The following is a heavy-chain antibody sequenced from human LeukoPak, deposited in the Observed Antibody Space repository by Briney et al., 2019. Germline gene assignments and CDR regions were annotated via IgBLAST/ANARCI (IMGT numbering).Heavy chain of an antibody. Sequence: SETLSLTCTVSGGSISSSSYYWGWIRQPPGKGLEWIGSIYYSGSTYYNPSLKSRVTISVDTSKNQFSLKLSSVTAADTAVYYCARDSVVEYDFWSGYSSYYMDVWGKGTTVTVSS. CDR3: ARDSVVEYDFWSGYSSYYMDV. CDR1: GGSISSSSYY. V-gene: IGHV4-39*07. D-gene: IGHD3-3*01. J-gene: IGHJ6*03. CDR2: IYYSGST.